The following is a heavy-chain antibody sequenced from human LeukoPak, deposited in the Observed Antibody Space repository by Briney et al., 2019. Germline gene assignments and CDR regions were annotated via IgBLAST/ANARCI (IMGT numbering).Heavy chain of an antibody. Sequence: GGSLRLSCAASGFTFSSYAMSWVRQAPGKGLEWVSAISGSGGSTYYADSVKGRFTISRDNSKNTLYLQMNSLRAEDTAVYYCAKDHYYDSSGSPNWFDPWGQETLVTVSS. J-gene: IGHJ5*02. D-gene: IGHD3-22*01. CDR1: GFTFSSYA. CDR2: ISGSGGST. CDR3: AKDHYYDSSGSPNWFDP. V-gene: IGHV3-23*01.